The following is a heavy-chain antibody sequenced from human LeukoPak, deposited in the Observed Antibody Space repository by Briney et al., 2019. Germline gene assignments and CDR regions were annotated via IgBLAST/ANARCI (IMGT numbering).Heavy chain of an antibody. CDR3: ARHLEAFDY. CDR2: IYYSGST. D-gene: IGHD5-24*01. Sequence: SETLSLTCTVSGGSISSYYWSWIRQPPGKGLEWIGYIYYSGSTNYNPSLKSRVSISVDTSKNQFSLKLSSVTAADTAVYYCARHLEAFDYWGQGTLVTVSS. J-gene: IGHJ4*02. V-gene: IGHV4-59*08. CDR1: GGSISSYY.